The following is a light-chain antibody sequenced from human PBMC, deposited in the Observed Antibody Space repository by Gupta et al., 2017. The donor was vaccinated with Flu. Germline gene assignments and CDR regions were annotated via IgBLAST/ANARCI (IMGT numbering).Light chain of an antibody. V-gene: IGKV1-39*01. CDR1: KYVDNY. Sequence: PSSVSAAAGDSGTSPCRASKYVDNYLNWYQQKPGQSPQLLVYVAYSRHSGVPYRFSGSGSGTDFTLTISSLQPEDFAIYYCNQTQSTPWTFGQGTKVEIK. CDR2: VAY. J-gene: IGKJ1*01. CDR3: NQTQSTPWT.